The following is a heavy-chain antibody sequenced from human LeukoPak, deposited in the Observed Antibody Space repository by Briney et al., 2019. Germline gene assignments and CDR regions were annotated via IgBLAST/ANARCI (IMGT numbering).Heavy chain of an antibody. V-gene: IGHV4-61*02. CDR2: IYTSGST. J-gene: IGHJ4*02. Sequence: PSQTLSLTCTVSGGSISSGSYYWSWIRQPAGKGLEWIGRIYTSGSTNYNPSLKSRVTISVDTSKNQFSLKLSSVTAADTAVYYCARGSRRGTNYYDSSGYLDYWGQGTLVTVSS. CDR3: ARGSRRGTNYYDSSGYLDY. CDR1: GGSISSGSYY. D-gene: IGHD3-22*01.